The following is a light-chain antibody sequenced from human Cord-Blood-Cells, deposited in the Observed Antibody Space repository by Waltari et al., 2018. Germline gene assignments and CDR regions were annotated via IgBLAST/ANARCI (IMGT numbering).Light chain of an antibody. Sequence: IQLTQSPSFLSASVGVRVPITCRASQGISSYLAWYQQKPGKAPKLLIYAASTLQSGVPSRFSGSGSGTEFTLTISSLQPEDFATYYCQQLNSYPRFTFGPGTKVDIK. CDR2: AAS. CDR3: QQLNSYPRFT. V-gene: IGKV1-9*01. J-gene: IGKJ3*01. CDR1: QGISSY.